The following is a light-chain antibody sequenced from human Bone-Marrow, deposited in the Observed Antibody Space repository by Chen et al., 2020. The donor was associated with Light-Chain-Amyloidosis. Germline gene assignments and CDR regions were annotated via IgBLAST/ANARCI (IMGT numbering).Light chain of an antibody. Sequence: SYVLPQPSSVSVAPGQTATIACGGNNIGSTSVHWYQQTQGQAPLLVVYDDSDRPSGIPERLSGSNSGNTATLTISRVEAGDEADYYCQVWDRSSDRPVFGGGTKLTVI. J-gene: IGLJ3*02. CDR1: NIGSTS. CDR2: DDS. V-gene: IGLV3-21*02. CDR3: QVWDRSSDRPV.